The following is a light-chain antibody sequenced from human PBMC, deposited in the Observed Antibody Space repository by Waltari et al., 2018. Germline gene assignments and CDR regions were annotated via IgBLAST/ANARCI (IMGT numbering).Light chain of an antibody. Sequence: DVQMTQSPSSLSASVGDRVTITCRAVQGIMNNVNWSQQKPGKAPNALIYGASSLHSGAPSKFSGRGSGTDFTLTIGPLQPQDFATYHCPQYNSYPRTFGRGTKAEIK. CDR1: QGIMNN. J-gene: IGKJ4*01. V-gene: IGKV1-16*02. CDR2: GAS. CDR3: PQYNSYPRT.